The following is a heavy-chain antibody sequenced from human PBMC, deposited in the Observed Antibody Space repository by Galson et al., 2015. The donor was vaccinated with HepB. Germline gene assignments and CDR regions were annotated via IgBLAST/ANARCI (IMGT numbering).Heavy chain of an antibody. CDR1: GFTFSSYG. D-gene: IGHD3-22*01. J-gene: IGHJ4*02. Sequence: SLRLSCAASGFTFSSYGMHWVRQAPGKGLEWVAVISYDGSNKYYADSVKGRFTISRDNSKNTLYLQMNSLRAEDTAVYYCAKVGSVYYDSSGYYADYWGQGTLVTVSS. V-gene: IGHV3-30*18. CDR3: AKVGSVYYDSSGYYADY. CDR2: ISYDGSNK.